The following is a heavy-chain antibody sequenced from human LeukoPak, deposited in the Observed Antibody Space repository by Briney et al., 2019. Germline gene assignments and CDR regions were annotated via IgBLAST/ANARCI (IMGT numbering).Heavy chain of an antibody. D-gene: IGHD3-10*01. V-gene: IGHV1-24*01. CDR2: FDPEDGET. CDR1: GYTLTELS. CDR3: ATGYKRGVWFGELST. J-gene: IGHJ5*02. Sequence: GASVTVSCKVSGYTLTELSMHWVRQAPGKGLEWMGGFDPEDGETIYAQKFQGRVTMTEDTSTDTAYMELSSLRSEDTAVYYCATGYKRGVWFGELSTWGQGALVTVSS.